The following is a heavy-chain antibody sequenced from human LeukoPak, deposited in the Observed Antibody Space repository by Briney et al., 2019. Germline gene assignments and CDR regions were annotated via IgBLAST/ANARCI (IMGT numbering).Heavy chain of an antibody. V-gene: IGHV4-31*03. CDR1: GASITSDDFY. J-gene: IGHJ1*01. D-gene: IGHD3-16*01. CDR2: IYYTGST. CDR3: ARGPPFAS. Sequence: SETLSLTCTVSGASITSDDFYWNWIRQHPGKGLEWLGYIYYTGSTYYNSSLKSRVTISIDTSKNQLSLNLSSVTAADTAVYYCARGPPFASWGQGTLVTVSS.